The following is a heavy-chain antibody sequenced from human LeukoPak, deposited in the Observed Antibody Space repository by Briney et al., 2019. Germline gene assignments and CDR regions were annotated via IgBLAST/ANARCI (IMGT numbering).Heavy chain of an antibody. CDR3: ARGYYSTGWYSFDY. CDR1: GGSISSYY. D-gene: IGHD6-19*01. V-gene: IGHV4-4*07. CDR2: IYKSGST. Sequence: SETLSLTCTVSGGSISSYYWSWIRQPAGKGLEWIGRIYKSGSTNYSPSLKSRVTMSVDTSKNQFSLKLISVTAADTAVYYCARGYYSTGWYSFDYWGQGTLVTVSS. J-gene: IGHJ4*02.